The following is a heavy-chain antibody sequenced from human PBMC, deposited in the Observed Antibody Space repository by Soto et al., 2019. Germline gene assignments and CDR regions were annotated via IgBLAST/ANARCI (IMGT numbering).Heavy chain of an antibody. Sequence: LRLSCAASGFTVSSNYMSWVRQAPGKGLEWVSVMYSGGSTYYADSVKGRFTISRDISKNTLYLQMNSLRAEDTAVYYCARGALPRGGGAFDIWGQGTMVTVSS. CDR2: MYSGGST. CDR3: ARGALPRGGGAFDI. CDR1: GFTVSSNY. D-gene: IGHD3-10*01. V-gene: IGHV3-53*01. J-gene: IGHJ3*02.